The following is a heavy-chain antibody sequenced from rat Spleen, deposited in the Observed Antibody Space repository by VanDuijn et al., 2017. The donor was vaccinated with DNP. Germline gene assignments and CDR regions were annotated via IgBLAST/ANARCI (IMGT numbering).Heavy chain of an antibody. J-gene: IGHJ2*01. CDR2: ISTGGGNT. Sequence: EVQLVETGGGLVQPGRSLKLSCTASGFTFSNYGMAWVRQAPTKGLEWVASISTGGGNTYYRDSVKGRFTISRDNAKSTLYLQMDSLRSEETATYYCARHSFITMMVVITTSHYFDYWGQGVMVTVSS. CDR3: ARHSFITMMVVITTSHYFDY. V-gene: IGHV5S11*01. CDR1: GFTFSNYG. D-gene: IGHD1-12*02.